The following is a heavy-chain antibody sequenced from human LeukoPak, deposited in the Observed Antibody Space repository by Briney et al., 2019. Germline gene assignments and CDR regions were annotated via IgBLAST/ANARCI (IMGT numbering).Heavy chain of an antibody. CDR1: GGSISTTNYY. Sequence: SETLSLTCTVSGGSISTTNYYWGRIRQPPGKGLEWIGSIHYSGSTYYNTSLKSRVTISVDTSKNQFSLKLSSVTAADTAVYYCARQKSRDIVVVVAARGYNWFDPWGQGTLVTVSS. D-gene: IGHD2-15*01. V-gene: IGHV4-39*01. J-gene: IGHJ5*02. CDR3: ARQKSRDIVVVVAARGYNWFDP. CDR2: IHYSGST.